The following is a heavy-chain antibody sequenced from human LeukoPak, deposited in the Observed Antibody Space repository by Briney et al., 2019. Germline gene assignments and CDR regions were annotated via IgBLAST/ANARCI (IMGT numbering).Heavy chain of an antibody. CDR1: GFTFDDYA. J-gene: IGHJ4*02. CDR3: AKGGVLMVYAIDY. CDR2: ISWNSGSI. V-gene: IGHV3-9*01. Sequence: GGSLRLSCAASGFTFDDYAMHWVRRAPGKGLEWVSGISWNSGSIGYADSVKGRFTISRDNAKNSLYLQMNSLRAEDTALYYCAKGGVLMVYAIDYWGQGTLVTVSS. D-gene: IGHD2-8*01.